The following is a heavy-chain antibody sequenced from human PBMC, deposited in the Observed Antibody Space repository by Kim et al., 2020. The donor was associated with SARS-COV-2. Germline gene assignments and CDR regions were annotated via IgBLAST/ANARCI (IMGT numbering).Heavy chain of an antibody. CDR3: ARGSATYYYDSSGYPVDYFDY. J-gene: IGHJ4*02. D-gene: IGHD3-22*01. Sequence: SETLSLTCAVYGGSFSGYYWSWIRQPPGKGLEWIGEINHSGSTNYNPSLKSRVTISVDTSKNQFSLKLSSVTAADTAVYYCARGSATYYYDSSGYPVDYFDYWGQGTLVTVSS. V-gene: IGHV4-34*01. CDR2: INHSGST. CDR1: GGSFSGYY.